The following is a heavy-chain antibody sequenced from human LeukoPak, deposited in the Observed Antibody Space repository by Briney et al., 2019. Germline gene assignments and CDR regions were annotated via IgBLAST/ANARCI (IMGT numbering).Heavy chain of an antibody. V-gene: IGHV3-64D*06. CDR3: AAYYYDSSGYLGA. Sequence: GGSLRLSCSASGFTFSSYAMHWVRQAPGKGLEYVSAISSNGDSTYYADSVKGRFTISRDNSKNTLYLQMSSLRAEDTAVYYCAAYYYDSSGYLGAWGQGTLVTVSS. CDR1: GFTFSSYA. D-gene: IGHD3-22*01. J-gene: IGHJ5*02. CDR2: ISSNGDST.